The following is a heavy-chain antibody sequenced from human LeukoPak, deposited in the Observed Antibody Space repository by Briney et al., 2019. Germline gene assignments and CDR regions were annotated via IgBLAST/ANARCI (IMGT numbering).Heavy chain of an antibody. CDR3: AKDETGGYYYVYGDGHVVGY. CDR1: GFTFSSYA. D-gene: IGHD3-10*02. Sequence: GGSLRLSCAASGFTFSSYAMSWVRQAPGKGLEWVSSIRGSDGSTYYADSVKGRFTISRDNSKNTLYLQMNSLRAEDPAVYYWAKDETGGYYYVYGDGHVVGYWGQGTLVTVSS. CDR2: IRGSDGST. J-gene: IGHJ4*02. V-gene: IGHV3-23*01.